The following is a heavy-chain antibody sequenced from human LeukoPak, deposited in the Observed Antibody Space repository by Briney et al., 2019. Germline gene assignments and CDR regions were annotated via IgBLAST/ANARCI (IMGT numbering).Heavy chain of an antibody. J-gene: IGHJ4*02. V-gene: IGHV3-53*01. CDR1: GFTVSSNY. D-gene: IGHD6-13*01. CDR2: LYSGGNA. Sequence: GGSLRLSCVVSGFTVSSNYMSWVRQAPGKGLEWVSVLYSGGNAYHADSVKGRFTISRDNSKNTLYLQMNSLRAEDTAVYYCAREGASSSFGYWGQGTLVTVSS. CDR3: AREGASSSFGY.